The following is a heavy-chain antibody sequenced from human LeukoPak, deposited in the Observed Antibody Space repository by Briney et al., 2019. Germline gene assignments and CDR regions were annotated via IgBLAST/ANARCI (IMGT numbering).Heavy chain of an antibody. Sequence: GESLKISCKGSGYSFSDYWIGWVRQMPGKGLEWMGIIYPGDSDTKYSPSFQGQVTFSADKSINIAYLHWSSLKASDTTMYFCARLGYFDIRGNYWGQGTLVTVSS. D-gene: IGHD3-9*01. CDR3: ARLGYFDIRGNY. CDR1: GYSFSDYW. CDR2: IYPGDSDT. J-gene: IGHJ4*02. V-gene: IGHV5-51*01.